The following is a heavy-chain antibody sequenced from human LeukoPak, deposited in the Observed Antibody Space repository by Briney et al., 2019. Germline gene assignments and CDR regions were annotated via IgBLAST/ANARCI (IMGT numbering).Heavy chain of an antibody. Sequence: SETLSLTCTVSGGSVSGYYWSWIRQPPGKGLEWIGYISYSGSTNPNPSLKSRVTISVDTSKNQFSLKLSSVTAADTAMYYCARHPSGGWFLWGQGTLVTVSS. V-gene: IGHV4-59*08. CDR2: ISYSGST. CDR3: ARHPSGGWFL. J-gene: IGHJ4*02. D-gene: IGHD6-19*01. CDR1: GGSVSGYY.